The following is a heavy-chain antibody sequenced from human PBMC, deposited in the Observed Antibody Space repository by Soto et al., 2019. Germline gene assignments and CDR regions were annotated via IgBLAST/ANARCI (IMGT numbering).Heavy chain of an antibody. D-gene: IGHD1-26*01. V-gene: IGHV2-26*01. CDR1: GFSLSNARMG. CDR2: IFSNDEK. J-gene: IGHJ4*02. CDR3: ARIRSGSLLFDY. Sequence: QVTLKESGPVLVNPTETLTLTCTVSGFSLSNARMGVSWIRQPPGKALEWLAHIFSNDEKSYSTSLKSRLTISKDTSKSQVVLTMTNMDPVDTATYYCARIRSGSLLFDYWGQGTLVTVSS.